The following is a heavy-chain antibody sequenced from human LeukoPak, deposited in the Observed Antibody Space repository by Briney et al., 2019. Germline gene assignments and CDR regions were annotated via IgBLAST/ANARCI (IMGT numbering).Heavy chain of an antibody. CDR2: INHSGST. V-gene: IGHV4-34*01. D-gene: IGHD3-22*01. CDR1: GGSFSGYY. J-gene: IGHJ4*02. CDR3: ASGNYYDSSGQYDY. Sequence: SETLSLTCAVYGGSFSGYYWSWIRQPPGKGLEWIGEINHSGSTNYNPSLKSRVTISVDTSKNQLSLKLSSVTAADTAVYYCASGNYYDSSGQYDYWGQGTLVTVSS.